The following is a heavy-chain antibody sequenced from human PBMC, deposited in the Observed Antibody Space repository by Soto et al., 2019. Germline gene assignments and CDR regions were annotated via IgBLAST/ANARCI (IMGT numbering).Heavy chain of an antibody. Sequence: GGSMRLSCAASGFTFSTYAISWVRQAPGKGLGWVSAISGSGGSTYYADSVKGRFTISRDNSKNTLYLQMNSLRAEDTAVYYCAKDNGYSSGWKDYWGQGTLVTVSS. J-gene: IGHJ4*02. V-gene: IGHV3-23*01. D-gene: IGHD6-19*01. CDR2: ISGSGGST. CDR1: GFTFSTYA. CDR3: AKDNGYSSGWKDY.